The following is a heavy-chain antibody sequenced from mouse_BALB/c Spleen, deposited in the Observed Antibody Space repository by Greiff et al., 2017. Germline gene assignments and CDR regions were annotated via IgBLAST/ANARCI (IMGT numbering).Heavy chain of an antibody. J-gene: IGHJ3*01. CDR1: GYTFTSYW. CDR2: IYPSDSYT. CDR3: TRGELTWFAY. Sequence: VQLQQPGAELVRPGASVKLSCKASGYTFTSYWINWVKQRPGQGLEWIGNIYPSDSYTNYNQKFKDKATLTVDKSSSTAYMQLSSPTSEDSAVYYCTRGELTWFAYWGQGTLVTVSA. V-gene: IGHV1-69*02. D-gene: IGHD1-3*01.